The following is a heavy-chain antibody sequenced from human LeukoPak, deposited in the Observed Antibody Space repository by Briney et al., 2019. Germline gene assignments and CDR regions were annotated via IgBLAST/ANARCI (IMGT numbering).Heavy chain of an antibody. V-gene: IGHV1-18*01. J-gene: IGHJ4*02. Sequence: ASVKVSCKASGYTFTSYGISWVRQAPGQGLEWMGWIGAYNGNTNYAQKLQGRVTMTTDTSTSTAYMELRSLRSDDTAVYYCASHMEMATILPPDYWGQGTLVTVSS. CDR3: ASHMEMATILPPDY. CDR1: GYTFTSYG. CDR2: IGAYNGNT. D-gene: IGHD5-24*01.